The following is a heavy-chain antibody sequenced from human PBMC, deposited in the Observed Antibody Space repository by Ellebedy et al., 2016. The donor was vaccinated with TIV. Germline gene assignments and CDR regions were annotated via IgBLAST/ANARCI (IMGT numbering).Heavy chain of an antibody. CDR3: AGADTGTIDY. V-gene: IGHV3-30-3*01. CDR1: GFTFSSYA. CDR2: ISYDGSNK. Sequence: GGSLRLXXAASGFTFSSYAMHWVRQAPGKGLEWVAVISYDGSNKYYADSVKGRFTISRDNSKNTLYLQMNSLKTEDTSVYYCAGADTGTIDYWGQGTLVTVSS. J-gene: IGHJ4*02. D-gene: IGHD1/OR15-1a*01.